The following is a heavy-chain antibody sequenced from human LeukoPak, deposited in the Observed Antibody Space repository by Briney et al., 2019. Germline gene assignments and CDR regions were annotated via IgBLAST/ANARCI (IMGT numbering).Heavy chain of an antibody. CDR1: GGSFSGYY. Sequence: SETLSLTCAVYGGSFSGYYWSWIRQPPGKGLEWIGEINHSGSTNYNPSLKSRVTISVDTSKNQFSLKLSSVTAADTAVYYCARQGSSWRAFLDYWGQGTLVTVSS. V-gene: IGHV4-34*01. J-gene: IGHJ4*02. CDR2: INHSGST. D-gene: IGHD6-13*01. CDR3: ARQGSSWRAFLDY.